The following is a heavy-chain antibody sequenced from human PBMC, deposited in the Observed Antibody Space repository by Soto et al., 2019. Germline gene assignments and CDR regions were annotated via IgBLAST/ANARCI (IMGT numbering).Heavy chain of an antibody. V-gene: IGHV4-31*03. CDR2: IHYSGSI. J-gene: IGHJ4*02. D-gene: IGHD1-26*01. CDR3: TRGLDRAKLGY. Sequence: QVQLQESGPGLVKPSQTLSLTCTVSDGSIDSGSYYRSWVRQYPGKGLEWSGSIHYSGSIYYSPSLRSRLTMSADTSKNQFSMKLSSVTGADTAVYYCTRGLDRAKLGYWGQGIQVIVSS. CDR1: DGSIDSGSYY.